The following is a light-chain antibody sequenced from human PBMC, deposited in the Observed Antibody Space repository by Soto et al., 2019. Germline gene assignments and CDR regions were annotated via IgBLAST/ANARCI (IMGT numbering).Light chain of an antibody. Sequence: EKVMTQSPATLSVSPGERATLSCRASQSVSSNLALYQQKPGQAPRLLIYDASTRTTGIPARVSGSGSWTEFTLTSSSHKAEDLSVYYCQQYDDWPETFGQGTKVEIK. CDR1: QSVSSN. CDR3: QQYDDWPET. V-gene: IGKV3-15*01. J-gene: IGKJ1*01. CDR2: DAS.